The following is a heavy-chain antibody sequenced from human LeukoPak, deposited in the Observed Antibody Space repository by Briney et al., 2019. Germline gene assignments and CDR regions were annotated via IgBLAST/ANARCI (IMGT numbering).Heavy chain of an antibody. CDR2: TSSSDAGT. J-gene: IGHJ4*02. CDR1: GFPLSSYA. V-gene: IGHV3-23*01. Sequence: GGSLRLSCAAFGFPLSSYAMSWVREAPGEGLECGSATSSSDAGTYHADSVRGRLTISRDKSQNTLYLHMTSLGVEDAAVYYWARNSGWYGVSWGQGTLVTVSS. CDR3: ARNSGWYGVS. D-gene: IGHD6-19*01.